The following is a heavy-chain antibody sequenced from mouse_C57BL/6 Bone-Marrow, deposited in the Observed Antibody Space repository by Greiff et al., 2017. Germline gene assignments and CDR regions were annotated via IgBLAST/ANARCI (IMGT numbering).Heavy chain of an antibody. J-gene: IGHJ2*01. Sequence: EVKVVESGGGLVQPGGSMKLSCVASGFTFSNYWMNWVRQSPEKGLEWVAQIRLKSDNYATHYAASVKGRFTISRDDSKSSVYLQMNNLRAEDTGIYSCTGGGTRSGYWGQGTTLTVSS. V-gene: IGHV6-3*01. CDR1: GFTFSNYW. CDR2: IRLKSDNYAT. CDR3: TGGGTRSGY.